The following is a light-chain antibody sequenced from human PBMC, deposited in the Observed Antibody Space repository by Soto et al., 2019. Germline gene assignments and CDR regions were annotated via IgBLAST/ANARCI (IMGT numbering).Light chain of an antibody. V-gene: IGKV3-15*01. CDR3: QHYNSYSEA. J-gene: IGKJ1*01. CDR2: GAS. CDR1: QSVSSSY. Sequence: VMGKCLATLSVSPGERATLSCRASQSVSSSYLAWYQQKPGQAPRLLIYGASIRATDIPARFIGSGSGTEFTLTISSLQPDDFATYYCQHYNSYSEAFAQGTKVAI.